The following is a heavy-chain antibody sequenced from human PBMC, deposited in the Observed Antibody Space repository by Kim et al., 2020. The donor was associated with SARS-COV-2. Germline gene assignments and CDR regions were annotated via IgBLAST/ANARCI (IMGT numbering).Heavy chain of an antibody. CDR1: GFTFSFYA. Sequence: GGSLRLSCAASGFTFSFYAMNWVRQAPGKGLEWVSTLSAGSTTTYYADSVKGRFTISRDNSKNTLYLQMNSLRVEDTAVYYCAKVALECSSTDCYVGSGFDYWGQGTLVTVSS. CDR3: AKVALECSSTDCYVGSGFDY. J-gene: IGHJ4*02. CDR2: LSAGSTTT. V-gene: IGHV3-23*01. D-gene: IGHD2-2*01.